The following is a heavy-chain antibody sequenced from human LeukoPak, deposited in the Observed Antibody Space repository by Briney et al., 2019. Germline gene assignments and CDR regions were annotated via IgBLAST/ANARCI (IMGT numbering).Heavy chain of an antibody. J-gene: IGHJ4*02. CDR2: ISYDGSNK. CDR1: GFTFSSYG. CDR3: AHSYDFWSGFGY. V-gene: IGHV3-30*03. D-gene: IGHD3-3*01. Sequence: GGSLRLSCAASGFTFSSYGMHWVRQAPGKGLEWVAVISYDGSNKYYADSVKGRFTISRDNSKNTLYLQMNSLRAEDTAVYYCAHSYDFWSGFGYWGQGTLVTVSS.